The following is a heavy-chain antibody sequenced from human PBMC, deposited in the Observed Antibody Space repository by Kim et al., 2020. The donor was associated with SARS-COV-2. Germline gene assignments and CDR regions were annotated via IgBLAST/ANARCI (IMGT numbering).Heavy chain of an antibody. J-gene: IGHJ6*02. Sequence: GGSLRLSCAAPGFTFSSYSMNWVRQAPGKGLEWVSSISSSSSYIYYADSVKGRFTISRDNAKNSLYLQMNSLRAEDTAVYYCARDWITMVRGVIILGGNYYYGMDVWGQGTTVTVSS. CDR1: GFTFSSYS. CDR3: ARDWITMVRGVIILGGNYYYGMDV. D-gene: IGHD3-10*01. V-gene: IGHV3-21*01. CDR2: ISSSSSYI.